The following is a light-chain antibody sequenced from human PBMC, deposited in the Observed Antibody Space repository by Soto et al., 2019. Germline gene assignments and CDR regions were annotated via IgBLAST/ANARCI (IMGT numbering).Light chain of an antibody. CDR1: QSVSSSY. CDR3: QQYGSSPET. CDR2: GVS. V-gene: IGKV3-20*01. J-gene: IGKJ1*01. Sequence: EIVLTQSPGTLSLSPGERATLSCRASQSVSSSYLAWYQQKPGQAPRLLIYGVSSRATGIPDRFSGSGSGTDFTLTISRLEPEDFAVYYCQQYGSSPETFRQGIKMEIK.